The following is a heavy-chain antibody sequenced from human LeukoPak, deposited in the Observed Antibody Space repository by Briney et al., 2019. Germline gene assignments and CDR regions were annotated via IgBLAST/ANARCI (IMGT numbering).Heavy chain of an antibody. J-gene: IGHJ4*02. CDR1: GYTFGDYG. Sequence: GGSLRLSCAASGYTFGDYGMSWVRQVPGKGLEWVSGTNRRGDITGYADFVKGRFTISRDNAKNSLYLQMNSLRVEDTALYHCAKGLPGFGDLLDVWNYWGQGILVTVSS. D-gene: IGHD3-10*01. CDR3: AKGLPGFGDLLDVWNY. V-gene: IGHV3-20*01. CDR2: TNRRGDIT.